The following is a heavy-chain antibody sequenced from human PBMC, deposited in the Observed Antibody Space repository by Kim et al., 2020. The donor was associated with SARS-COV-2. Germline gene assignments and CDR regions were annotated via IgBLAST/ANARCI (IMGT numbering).Heavy chain of an antibody. CDR2: GGST. V-gene: IGHV3-66*01. CDR3: ARDLHHSR. D-gene: IGHD5-18*01. Sequence: GGSTYYADSGKGRFTMSRDNSKNTLYLQMNSLRAEDTAVYYCARDLHHSRWGQGTLVTVSS. J-gene: IGHJ4*02.